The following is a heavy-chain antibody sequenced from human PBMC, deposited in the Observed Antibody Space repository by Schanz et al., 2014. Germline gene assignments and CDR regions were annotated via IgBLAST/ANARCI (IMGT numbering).Heavy chain of an antibody. CDR3: ARGIGGYGANNCFDS. D-gene: IGHD5-12*01. V-gene: IGHV1-3*04. J-gene: IGHJ5*01. CDR1: GYTFSSHG. Sequence: QVQVVQSGAELKKPGASVKVSCKASGYTFSSHGIHWLRQAPGQSLEWMGWINTANGNAKYSANFQARVTITSNTTATTAYMELPNLRSEDAAVYSCARGIGGYGANNCFDSWGQGTLVNVSS. CDR2: INTANGNA.